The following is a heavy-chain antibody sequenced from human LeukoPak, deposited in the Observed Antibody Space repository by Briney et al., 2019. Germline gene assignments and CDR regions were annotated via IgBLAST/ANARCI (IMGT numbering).Heavy chain of an antibody. CDR3: ARGARRDGYNFPFDY. CDR1: GFTFSSYG. Sequence: PGGSLRLSCAASGFTFSSYGMSWVRQAPGKGLEWVSAISGSGGSTYYADSVKGRFTISRDNSKNTLYLQMNSLRAEDTAVYYCARGARRDGYNFPFDYWGQGTLVTVSS. V-gene: IGHV3-23*01. J-gene: IGHJ4*02. D-gene: IGHD5-24*01. CDR2: ISGSGGST.